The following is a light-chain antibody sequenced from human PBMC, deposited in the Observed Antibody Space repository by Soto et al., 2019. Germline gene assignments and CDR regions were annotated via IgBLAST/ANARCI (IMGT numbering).Light chain of an antibody. CDR2: DVS. J-gene: IGLJ3*02. V-gene: IGLV2-14*03. CDR1: SSDVGGYNY. CDR3: SSYTSSRLRV. Sequence: QSALTQPASVSGSPGQSITISCTGTSSDVGGYNYVSWYQQHPGQAPKLMIYDVSNRPSGVSNRFSGSKSGNTASLTISGLQGEDEADYYCSSYTSSRLRVFGGGTQLTVL.